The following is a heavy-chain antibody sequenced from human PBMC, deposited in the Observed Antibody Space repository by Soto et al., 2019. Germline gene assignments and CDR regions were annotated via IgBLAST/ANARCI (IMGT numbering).Heavy chain of an antibody. D-gene: IGHD3-3*01. J-gene: IGHJ6*02. CDR1: GGTFSSYA. CDR2: IIPIFGTA. Sequence: SVKVSCKASGGTFSSYAISWVRQAPGQGLEWMGGIIPIFGTANYAQKFQGRVTITADESTSTAYMELSSLRSEDTAVYYCARDRGEAPYDFWSGYHKKNYYYYGMDVWGQGTTVTVSS. CDR3: ARDRGEAPYDFWSGYHKKNYYYYGMDV. V-gene: IGHV1-69*13.